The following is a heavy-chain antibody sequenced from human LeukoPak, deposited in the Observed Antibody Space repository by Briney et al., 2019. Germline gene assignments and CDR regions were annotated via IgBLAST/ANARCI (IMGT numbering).Heavy chain of an antibody. D-gene: IGHD2-2*01. CDR1: GDSFSRRSSY. CDR3: AGGADTINWFFF. Sequence: SETLSLTCTASGDSFSRRSSYWGWLRQPPGTGLEWIGSISYSGNTSYNPSLKSRVTISVDTSKSQFSLKLTSVTAADTAVYYCAGGADTINWFFFWGQGTLVTVSS. CDR2: ISYSGNT. V-gene: IGHV4-39*07. J-gene: IGHJ5*01.